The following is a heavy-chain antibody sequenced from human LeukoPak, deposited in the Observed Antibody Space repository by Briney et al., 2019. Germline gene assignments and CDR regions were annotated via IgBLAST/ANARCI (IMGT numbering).Heavy chain of an antibody. D-gene: IGHD1-1*01. CDR3: ARSLKWNLVGFDY. CDR2: INDSGDNT. CDR1: RFTFSNSG. V-gene: IGHV3-23*01. J-gene: IGHJ4*02. Sequence: GGSLRLPCAASRFTFSNSGMNWVRQAPGKGLEWVSVINDSGDNTFYADAVKGRFTISRDNSKSTLYLQMSSLRVDDTAVYYCARSLKWNLVGFDYWGQGILVTVSS.